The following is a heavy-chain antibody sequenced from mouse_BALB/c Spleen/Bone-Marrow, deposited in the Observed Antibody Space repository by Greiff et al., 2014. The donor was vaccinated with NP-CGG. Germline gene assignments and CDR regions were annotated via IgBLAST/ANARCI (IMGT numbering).Heavy chain of an antibody. D-gene: IGHD1-1*01. CDR2: IYPGDGDA. V-gene: IGHV1-87*01. CDR3: ARNYYYASSWSAMDY. Sequence: VQVVESGAELARPRASVKLSCKASGYTFTSYWMQWVKQRPGQGLEWIGTIYPGDGDARYTQKFKGKATLTADKSSSTAYMQLSSLASEDSAVYYCARNYYYASSWSAMDYWGQGTSVTVSS. J-gene: IGHJ4*01. CDR1: GYTFTSYW.